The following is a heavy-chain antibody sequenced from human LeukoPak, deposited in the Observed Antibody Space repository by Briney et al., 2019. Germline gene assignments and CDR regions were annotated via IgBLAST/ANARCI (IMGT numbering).Heavy chain of an antibody. J-gene: IGHJ6*02. V-gene: IGHV1-8*01. D-gene: IGHD1-14*01. CDR1: GYTFTSYD. CDR2: MNPNSGNT. Sequence: ASVKVSCKASGYTFTSYDINWVRQATGQGLEWMGWMNPNSGNTGYAQKFQGRVTMTRNTSISTAYMELSSLRSEDTAVYYCARDRPGYYYYYYGMDAWGQGTTVTVSS. CDR3: ARDRPGYYYYYYGMDA.